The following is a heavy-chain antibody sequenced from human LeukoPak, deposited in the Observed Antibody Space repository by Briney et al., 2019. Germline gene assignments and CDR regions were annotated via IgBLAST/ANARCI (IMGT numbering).Heavy chain of an antibody. CDR3: ARVLYDILTVNLNWFDP. CDR1: GGSISSSSYY. CDR2: IYYSGST. J-gene: IGHJ5*02. Sequence: KPSETLSLTCTVSGGSISSSSYYWGWIRQPPGKGLEWIGSIYYSGSTYYNPSLKSRVTISVDTSKNQFSLKLSSVTAADTAVYYCARVLYDILTVNLNWFDPWGQGTLVTVSS. D-gene: IGHD3-9*01. V-gene: IGHV4-39*07.